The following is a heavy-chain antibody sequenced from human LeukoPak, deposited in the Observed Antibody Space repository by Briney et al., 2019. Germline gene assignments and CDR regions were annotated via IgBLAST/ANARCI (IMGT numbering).Heavy chain of an antibody. CDR1: GGSISSSSYY. CDR2: IYYSGST. CDR3: ARDPLYCSSTSCYTGGFDY. J-gene: IGHJ4*02. Sequence: SETLSLTCTVSGGSISSSSYYWGWIRQPPGKGLEWIGSIYYSGSTYYNPSLKSRVTISVDTSKNQFSLKLSSVTAADTAVYYCARDPLYCSSTSCYTGGFDYWGQGTLVTVSS. V-gene: IGHV4-39*07. D-gene: IGHD2-2*02.